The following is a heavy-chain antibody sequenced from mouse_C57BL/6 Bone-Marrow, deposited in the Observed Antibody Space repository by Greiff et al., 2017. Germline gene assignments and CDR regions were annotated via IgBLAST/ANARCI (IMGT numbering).Heavy chain of an antibody. J-gene: IGHJ3*01. Sequence: VQLQQPGAELVRPGSSVKLSCKASGYTFTSYWMDWVKQRPGQGLEWIGNIYPSDSETHYNQKFKDKATLTVDKSSSTAYMQLSRLTSEDSAVXCSARGGGWFAYWGQGTMLTVSA. CDR2: IYPSDSET. CDR1: GYTFTSYW. CDR3: ARGGGWFAY. V-gene: IGHV1-61*01.